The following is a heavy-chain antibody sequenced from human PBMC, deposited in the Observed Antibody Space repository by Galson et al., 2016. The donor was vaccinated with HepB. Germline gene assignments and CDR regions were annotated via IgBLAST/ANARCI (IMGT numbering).Heavy chain of an antibody. J-gene: IGHJ3*02. V-gene: IGHV4-39*01. Sequence: ETLSLTCTVSGGSISSSSYYWGWIRQPPGRGLEWIGSIYYSGSTYYNPSLKSRVTISVDTSRNQFSLKLSSVTAADTAVYYCARHSSDWYPKDAFDIWGQGTMVTVSS. CDR3: ARHSSDWYPKDAFDI. D-gene: IGHD6-19*01. CDR2: IYYSGST. CDR1: GGSISSSSYY.